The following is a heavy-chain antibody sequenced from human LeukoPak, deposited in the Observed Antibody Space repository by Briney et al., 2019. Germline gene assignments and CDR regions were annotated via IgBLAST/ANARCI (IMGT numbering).Heavy chain of an antibody. CDR3: ARTSGYDSPRSLDY. CDR1: GFTFSTYS. Sequence: GGSLRLSCAASGFTFSTYSMNSVRQTPGKGLEWVSYISSSSSTIYYADSVKRRFTISRDNAKNSLYLQMNSLRAEDTAVYYCARTSGYDSPRSLDYWGQGTLVTVSS. D-gene: IGHD5-12*01. V-gene: IGHV3-48*01. CDR2: ISSSSSTI. J-gene: IGHJ4*02.